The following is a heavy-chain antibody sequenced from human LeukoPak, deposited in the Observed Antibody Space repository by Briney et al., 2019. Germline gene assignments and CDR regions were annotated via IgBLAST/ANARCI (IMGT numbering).Heavy chain of an antibody. CDR2: IRGVGSNK. Sequence: PGGSLRLSCAASGFTFSSYAVSWVRQAPGKGLEWVSVIRGVGSNKYYADSVKGRFTISRDNSKHTLYLQMNSLRAEDTAVYYCAKDEGPRCGLLGVVRGFDPWGQGTLVTVSS. CDR1: GFTFSSYA. V-gene: IGHV3-30*02. J-gene: IGHJ5*02. CDR3: AKDEGPRCGLLGVVRGFDP. D-gene: IGHD3-3*01.